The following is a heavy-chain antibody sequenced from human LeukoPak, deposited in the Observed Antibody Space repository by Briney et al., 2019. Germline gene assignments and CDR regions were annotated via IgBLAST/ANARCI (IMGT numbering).Heavy chain of an antibody. D-gene: IGHD3-22*01. V-gene: IGHV3-11*04. Sequence: GGSLRLSCAASGFTFSDYYMSWIRQAPGKGLEWVSYISSSGSTIYYADSVKGRFTISRDNAKNSLYLQRNSLRAEDTAVYYCARDPPEENYYDSSGYSFYFDYWGQGTLVTVSS. CDR3: ARDPPEENYYDSSGYSFYFDY. J-gene: IGHJ4*02. CDR1: GFTFSDYY. CDR2: ISSSGSTI.